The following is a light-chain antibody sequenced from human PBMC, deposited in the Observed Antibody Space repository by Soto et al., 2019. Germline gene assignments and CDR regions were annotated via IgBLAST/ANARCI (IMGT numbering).Light chain of an antibody. J-gene: IGKJ1*01. CDR3: QQYGSSGT. V-gene: IGKV3-20*01. Sequence: ETVLTQSPGSLSLSPGERASLSCRASQSVSNNYLAWYQQKPGQAPMLLIYGASSRATGIPDRFSGSGCGKDFPLIISRLEDEDVAVYYCQQYGSSGTFGQGTKVDIK. CDR2: GAS. CDR1: QSVSNNY.